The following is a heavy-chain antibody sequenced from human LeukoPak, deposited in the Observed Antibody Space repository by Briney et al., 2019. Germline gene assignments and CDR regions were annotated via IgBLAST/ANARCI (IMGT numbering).Heavy chain of an antibody. J-gene: IGHJ3*02. D-gene: IGHD3-9*01. CDR2: IKSKTDGGTT. CDR3: TTDERGLRYFDWSQAFDI. V-gene: IGHV3-15*01. CDR1: GFTFSNAW. Sequence: GGSLRLSCAASGFTFSNAWMSWVRQAPGKGLEWVGRIKSKTDGGTTDYAAPVKGRFTISRDDSKNTLYLQMNSLKTEDTAVYYCTTDERGLRYFDWSQAFDIWGQGTMVTVSS.